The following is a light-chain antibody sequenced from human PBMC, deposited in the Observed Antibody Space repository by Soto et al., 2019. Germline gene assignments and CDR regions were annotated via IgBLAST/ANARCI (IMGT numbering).Light chain of an antibody. J-gene: IGKJ1*01. V-gene: IGKV3-15*01. CDR2: GAS. CDR1: QSVSRY. CDR3: QQYGNTPWT. Sequence: EIVMTQSPASLSVSPGERVTLSCTASQSVSRYLAWYQQIPGQAPRLLIHGASTGAIGVPDRFSGSGSGTDFTLTISRLEPEDFAVFYCQQYGNTPWTFGQGTKVDIK.